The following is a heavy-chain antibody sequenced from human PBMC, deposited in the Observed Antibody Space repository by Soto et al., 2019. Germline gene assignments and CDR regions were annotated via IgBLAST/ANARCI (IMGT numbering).Heavy chain of an antibody. CDR3: ARLLYDFWSGYYRRGPLDV. Sequence: PGGSLRLSCAASGFTFSSYGMHWVRQAPGKGLEWVAVISYDGSNEFYADSVKGRFTISRDNAKNSLYLQMNSLRDEDTAVYYYARLLYDFWSGYYRRGPLDVWGQGTTVTVSS. D-gene: IGHD3-3*01. CDR1: GFTFSSYG. CDR2: ISYDGSNE. V-gene: IGHV3-30*03. J-gene: IGHJ6*02.